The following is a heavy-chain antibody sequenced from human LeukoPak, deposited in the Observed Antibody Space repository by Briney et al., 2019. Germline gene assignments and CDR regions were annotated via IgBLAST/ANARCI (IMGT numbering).Heavy chain of an antibody. V-gene: IGHV3-74*01. CDR3: ATDEAATGRLDY. CDR2: INSDGCST. J-gene: IGHJ4*02. CDR1: GFNFRNYW. D-gene: IGHD1-1*01. Sequence: GGSLRLSCAASGFNFRNYWMHWVRQAPGKGLVWVSRINSDGCSTSYADSVKGRFTISRDNAENTLYLQINSLRAEDTAVYYCATDEAATGRLDYWGQGTLVTDSS.